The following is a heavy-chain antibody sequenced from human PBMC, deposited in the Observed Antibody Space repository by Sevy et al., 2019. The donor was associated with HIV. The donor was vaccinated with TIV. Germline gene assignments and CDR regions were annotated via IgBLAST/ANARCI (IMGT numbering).Heavy chain of an antibody. D-gene: IGHD3-3*01. CDR1: GFTFSNAW. V-gene: IGHV3-15*01. CDR2: IKSKTDGGTT. Sequence: GGSRLSCAASGFTFSNAWMSWVRQAPGRGLEWVGRIKSKTDGGTTDYAAPVKGRFTISTDESKNTLYLQMNSLKTEDTAVYYGTTDTGISDYDFWSGRDDTFDNWGQGTMVTVSS. CDR3: TTDTGISDYDFWSGRDDTFDN. J-gene: IGHJ3*02.